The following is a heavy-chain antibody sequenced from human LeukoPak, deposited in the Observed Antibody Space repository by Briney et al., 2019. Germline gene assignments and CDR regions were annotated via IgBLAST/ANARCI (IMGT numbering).Heavy chain of an antibody. Sequence: PGGSLRLSCAASGFTFSSYSMNWVRQAPGKGLEWVSSISSSSSYIYYADSVKGRFTISRDNAKISLYLQMNSLRAEDTAVYYCARGVGSSGWYDGGYFDYWGQGTLVTVSS. D-gene: IGHD6-19*01. CDR3: ARGVGSSGWYDGGYFDY. CDR2: ISSSSSYI. CDR1: GFTFSSYS. J-gene: IGHJ4*02. V-gene: IGHV3-21*01.